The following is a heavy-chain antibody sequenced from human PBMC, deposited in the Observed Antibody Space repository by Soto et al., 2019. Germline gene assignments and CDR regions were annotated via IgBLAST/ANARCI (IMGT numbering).Heavy chain of an antibody. CDR2: IWYDGSNK. D-gene: IGHD3-9*01. CDR1: GFTFSSYG. J-gene: IGHJ3*02. CDR3: AKFVRHYDILTGSHDAFDI. Sequence: GGSLRLSCAASGFTFSSYGMHWVRQAPGKGLEWVAVIWYDGSNKYYADSVKGRFTISRDNSKNTLYLQMNSLRAEDTAVYYCAKFVRHYDILTGSHDAFDIWGQGTMVTVSS. V-gene: IGHV3-33*06.